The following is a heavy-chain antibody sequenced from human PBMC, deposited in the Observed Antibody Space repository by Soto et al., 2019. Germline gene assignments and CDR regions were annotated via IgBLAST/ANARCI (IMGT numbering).Heavy chain of an antibody. D-gene: IGHD2-2*01. Sequence: GESLKISCKGSGYSFTNYWIGWVRQMPGKGLEWMGIIYPGDSDTRYSPSFQGQVTISAAKSISTAYLQWSSLKASDTAMYYCARRSRYAVGVYGMDVWGQGTTVTVS. CDR3: ARRSRYAVGVYGMDV. CDR1: GYSFTNYW. J-gene: IGHJ6*02. V-gene: IGHV5-51*01. CDR2: IYPGDSDT.